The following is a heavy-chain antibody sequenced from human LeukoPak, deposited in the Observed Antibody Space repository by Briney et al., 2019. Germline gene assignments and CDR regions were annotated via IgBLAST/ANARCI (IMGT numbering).Heavy chain of an antibody. CDR2: VYHVGTT. J-gene: IGHJ6*03. V-gene: IGHV4-38-2*02. CDR3: ARQGAGYYYYYMDV. Sequence: PSETLSLTCTVSGYSISSGYFWGWIRQPPGKGLEWIGVYHVGTTDYNPSLKSRVTISVDRSKNQMSLKLSSVTAADTAVYYCARQGAGYYYYYMDVWGKGTTVTISS. CDR1: GYSISSGYF.